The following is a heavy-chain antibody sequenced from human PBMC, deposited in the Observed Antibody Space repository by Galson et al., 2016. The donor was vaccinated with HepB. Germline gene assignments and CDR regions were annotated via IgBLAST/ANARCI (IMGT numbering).Heavy chain of an antibody. CDR2: IWFDGSNK. Sequence: SLRLSCAASGFSLSSYAMHWVRQAPGKGLEWVAFIWFDGSNKYYADSVKGRFTISRDNSKNTLYLQMNSLRVEDTAVYYCVRDLDSSDYGDRDYWGQGTLVTVSS. D-gene: IGHD4-17*01. CDR3: VRDLDSSDYGDRDY. CDR1: GFSLSSYA. J-gene: IGHJ4*02. V-gene: IGHV3-33*01.